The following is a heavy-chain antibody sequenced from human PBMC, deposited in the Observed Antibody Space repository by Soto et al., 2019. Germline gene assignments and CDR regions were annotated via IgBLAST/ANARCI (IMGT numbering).Heavy chain of an antibody. CDR1: GITVSTNY. J-gene: IGHJ4*02. CDR2: IHSGGST. D-gene: IGHD6-13*01. CDR3: ARDGYSSSWSIS. V-gene: IGHV3-66*01. Sequence: EVQLVESGGGLVQPGGSLRLSCAASGITVSTNYMSWVRQAPGRGLEWVSVIHSGGSTYYADSVKGSFTVSRDNSKNTLHLQMNSLRGEDTAVYFCARDGYSSSWSISWGQGTLVTVSS.